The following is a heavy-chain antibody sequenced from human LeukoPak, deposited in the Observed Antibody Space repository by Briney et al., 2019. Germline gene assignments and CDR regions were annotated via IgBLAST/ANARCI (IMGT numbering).Heavy chain of an antibody. CDR1: GGNFISYA. D-gene: IGHD3-3*02. J-gene: IGHJ4*02. CDR3: ATYTLLQFWSGYLHFDY. V-gene: IGHV1-69*05. Sequence: SVKVSCKASGGNFISYAVSWVRQPPGQGLVWMGGIIPMFGTSNYAQKFQDRVTITTDESTTTPYMELSSLSSEDTAVYYCATYTLLQFWSGYLHFDYWGQGRLVSVSS. CDR2: IIPMFGTS.